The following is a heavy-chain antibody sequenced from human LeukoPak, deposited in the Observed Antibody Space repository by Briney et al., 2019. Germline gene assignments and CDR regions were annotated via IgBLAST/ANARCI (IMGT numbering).Heavy chain of an antibody. J-gene: IGHJ5*02. CDR1: GYTFTGYY. CDR2: MNPNSGNT. V-gene: IGHV1-8*02. CDR3: ARGRYSSSWYRWFDP. Sequence: ASVKVSCKASGYTFTGYYMHWVRQATGQGLEWMGWMNPNSGNTGYAQKFQGRVTMTRNTSISTAYMELSSLRSEDTAVYYCARGRYSSSWYRWFDPWGQGTLVTVSS. D-gene: IGHD6-13*01.